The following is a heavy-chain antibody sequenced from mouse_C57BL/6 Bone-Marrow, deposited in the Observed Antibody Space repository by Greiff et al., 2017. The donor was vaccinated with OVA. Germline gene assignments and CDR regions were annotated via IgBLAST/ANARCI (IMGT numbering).Heavy chain of an antibody. CDR1: GYTFTSYT. V-gene: IGHV1-4*01. CDR2: INPSSGYT. J-gene: IGHJ1*03. CDR3: ASAELGLVYFDV. Sequence: VKLMESGAELARPGASVKMSCKASGYTFTSYTMHWVKQRPGQGLEWIGYINPSSGYTKYNQKFKDKATLTADKSSSTAYMQLSSLTSEDSAVYYCASAELGLVYFDVWGTGTTVTVSS. D-gene: IGHD4-1*01.